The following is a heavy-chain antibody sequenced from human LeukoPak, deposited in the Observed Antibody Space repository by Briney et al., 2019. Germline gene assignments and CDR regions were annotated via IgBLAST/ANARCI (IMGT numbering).Heavy chain of an antibody. D-gene: IGHD2-2*02. CDR3: AKDRSLGVTAAINY. CDR1: GFTFSSFS. J-gene: IGHJ4*02. Sequence: GGSLRLSCAASGFTFSSFSMGWVRQAPGKGRGWVSTIRDSDDSTYYADSVKGRFTISRDNSKNTLYLQMSSLRAEDTAVYYCAKDRSLGVTAAINYWGQGTLVTVSS. CDR2: IRDSDDST. V-gene: IGHV3-23*01.